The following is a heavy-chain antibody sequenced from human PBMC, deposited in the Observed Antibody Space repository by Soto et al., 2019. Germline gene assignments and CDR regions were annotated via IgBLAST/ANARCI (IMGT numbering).Heavy chain of an antibody. Sequence: SQTLSLTCAVSEDNVSSNSGAWNWIRQSPSRGLEWLGRTYYRSKWYNDYAVAVKSRITINPYTSKNQFSLQLNSVTPEDTAVYYCASSIHYYDSRRPSAFDISGKAT. D-gene: IGHD3-22*01. V-gene: IGHV6-1*01. CDR2: TYYRSKWYN. CDR1: EDNVSSNSGA. J-gene: IGHJ3*02. CDR3: ASSIHYYDSRRPSAFDI.